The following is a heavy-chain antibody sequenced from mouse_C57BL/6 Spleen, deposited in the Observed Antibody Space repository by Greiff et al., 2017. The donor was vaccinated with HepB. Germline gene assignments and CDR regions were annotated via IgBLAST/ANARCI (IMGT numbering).Heavy chain of an antibody. D-gene: IGHD2-1*01. CDR1: GFTFSDYY. CDR3: ARDKGKLDY. V-gene: IGHV5-16*01. CDR2: INYDGSST. Sequence: EVMLVESEGGLVQPGSSMKLSCTASGFTFSDYYMAWVRQVPEKGLEWVANINYDGSSTYYLDSLKSRFIISRDNAKNILYLQMSSLKSEDTATYYCARDKGKLDYWGQGTTLTVSS. J-gene: IGHJ2*01.